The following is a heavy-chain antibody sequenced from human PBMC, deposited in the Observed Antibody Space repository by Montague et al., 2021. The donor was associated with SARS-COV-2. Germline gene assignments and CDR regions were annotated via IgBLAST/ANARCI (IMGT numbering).Heavy chain of an antibody. D-gene: IGHD3-10*01. CDR1: GFSLTTHGMC. Sequence: VKPTQTLALTCTFSGFSLTTHGMCVSWIRQPPGKALEWLARIDWDDDKYYSTSLKTRLTISKDTSKNQVVLTMTNMNPADTATYYCARNGVEFRGSEKYYSGNWLDPWGQGTLVTVSS. CDR2: IDWDDDK. V-gene: IGHV2-70*11. J-gene: IGHJ5*02. CDR3: ARNGVEFRGSEKYYSGNWLDP.